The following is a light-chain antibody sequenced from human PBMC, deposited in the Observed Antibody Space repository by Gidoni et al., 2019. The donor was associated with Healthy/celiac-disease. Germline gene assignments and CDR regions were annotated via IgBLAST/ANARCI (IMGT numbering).Light chain of an antibody. CDR3: QQYNNWPPWT. CDR1: QSVSRD. J-gene: IGKJ1*01. V-gene: IGKV3-15*01. Sequence: EIVMTQSPATLSVSPGERVTLSCRASQSVSRDLAWYQQRPGQAHRLLIYGASTRATGIPARFSGSGSGTEFTLTLSSLQSEDFAIYYCQQYNNWPPWTFGQGTKVEIK. CDR2: GAS.